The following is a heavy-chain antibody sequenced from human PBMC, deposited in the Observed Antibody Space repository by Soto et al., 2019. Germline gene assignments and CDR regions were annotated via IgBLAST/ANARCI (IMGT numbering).Heavy chain of an antibody. Sequence: ASVKVSCKASGYTFTNYYIHCLLQAPGHGLEWLGILRPGTGNTGYAQRFQGRVTMTRDTSTGTVYMELTSLKSDDTAVYYCAREPNESFYFDYWGQGTQVTVSS. V-gene: IGHV1-46*01. CDR2: LRPGTGNT. CDR1: GYTFTNYY. J-gene: IGHJ4*02. CDR3: AREPNESFYFDY.